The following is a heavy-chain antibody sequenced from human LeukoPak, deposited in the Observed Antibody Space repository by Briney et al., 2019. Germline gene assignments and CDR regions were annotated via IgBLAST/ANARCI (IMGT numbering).Heavy chain of an antibody. CDR1: GGSISSYY. V-gene: IGHV4-59*01. J-gene: IGHJ4*02. Sequence: SETLSLTYTVSGGSISSYYWSWIRQPPGKGLEWIGYIYYSGSTNYNPSLKSRVTISVDTSKNQFSLKLSSVTAADTAVYYCARGPYINPSTYYYGSGSFYFDYWGQGTLVTVSS. CDR2: IYYSGST. CDR3: ARGPYINPSTYYYGSGSFYFDY. D-gene: IGHD3-10*01.